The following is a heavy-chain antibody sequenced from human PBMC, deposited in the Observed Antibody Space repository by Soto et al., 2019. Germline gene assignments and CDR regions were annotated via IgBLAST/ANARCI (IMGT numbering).Heavy chain of an antibody. J-gene: IGHJ4*02. CDR1: GGAISSSSYY. Sequence: ETLSLTCTVAGGAISSSSYYWGWIRQPPGKGLECIGSIYYSGSTYYNPSLKSRVTISVDTSKNQFSLKLSYVTAEDTAVYYCAAMTRYWGQGTLVTVPS. V-gene: IGHV4-39*01. CDR2: IYYSGST. CDR3: AAMTRY.